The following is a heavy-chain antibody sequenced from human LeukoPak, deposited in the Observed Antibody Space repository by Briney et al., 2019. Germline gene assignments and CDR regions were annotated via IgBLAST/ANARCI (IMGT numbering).Heavy chain of an antibody. J-gene: IGHJ4*02. D-gene: IGHD5-18*01. CDR1: GGSISSYY. CDR3: ARSTAMVPLDY. CDR2: IYTSGST. Sequence: SETLSLTCTVSGGSISSYYWSWIRQPAGKGLEWIGRIYTSGSTNYNPSLKSRVTISVDKSKNQFSLKLSSVTAADTAVYYCARSTAMVPLDYWGQGTLVIVSS. V-gene: IGHV4-4*07.